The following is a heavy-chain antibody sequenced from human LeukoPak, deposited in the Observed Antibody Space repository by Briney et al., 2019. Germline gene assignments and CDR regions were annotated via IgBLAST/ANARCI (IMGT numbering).Heavy chain of an antibody. V-gene: IGHV3-30-3*01. J-gene: IGHJ4*02. CDR2: ISYDGSNK. Sequence: GGSLRLSCAASGFTFSSYAMHWVRQAPGKGLEWVAVISYDGSNKYYADSVKGRFTISRDNSKNTLYLQMNSLRAEDTAVYYCARGVGRPHRIAAAGLDYWGQGTLVTVSS. D-gene: IGHD6-13*01. CDR1: GFTFSSYA. CDR3: ARGVGRPHRIAAAGLDY.